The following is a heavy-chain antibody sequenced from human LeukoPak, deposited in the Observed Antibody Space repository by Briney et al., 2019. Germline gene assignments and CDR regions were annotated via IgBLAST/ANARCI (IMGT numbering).Heavy chain of an antibody. CDR2: ISSSSEYI. D-gene: IGHD2-15*01. V-gene: IGHV3-21*01. CDR3: AEGIAAPYY. Sequence: GGSLRLSCAASGFTFSSHAMSWVRQAPGKGLEWVAFISSSSEYIYYTDSVKGRFTISRDNAKNSLYLQMSSLRAEDTAVYYCAEGIAAPYYWGQGTLVTVSS. CDR1: GFTFSSHA. J-gene: IGHJ4*02.